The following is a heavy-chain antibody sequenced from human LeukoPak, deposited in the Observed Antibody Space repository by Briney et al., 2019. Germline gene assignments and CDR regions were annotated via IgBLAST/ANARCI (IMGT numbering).Heavy chain of an antibody. Sequence: PRGSLRLSCAVSGFTFSSYSVNSVRQAPGNGLEWVSSISSSSIHIYYADSVKGRFTISRDNAKNSLYLQMDSLRAEDTAVYYCARDRKTGHFDYWGQGTLVTVSS. CDR2: ISSSSIHI. D-gene: IGHD7-27*01. J-gene: IGHJ4*02. CDR1: GFTFSSYS. V-gene: IGHV3-21*01. CDR3: ARDRKTGHFDY.